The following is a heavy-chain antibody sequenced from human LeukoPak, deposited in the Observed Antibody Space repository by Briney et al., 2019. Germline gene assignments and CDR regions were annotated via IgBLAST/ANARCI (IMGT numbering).Heavy chain of an antibody. CDR2: ISSSSSGI. J-gene: IGHJ5*02. CDR1: GFTFSSYS. CDR3: ARKIGTWFDP. D-gene: IGHD1-26*01. V-gene: IGHV3-21*04. Sequence: GGSLRLSCAASGFTFSSYSMNGVRQAPGKGLEGVSSISSSSSGIYYADSVKGRFTISRDNAKNSLYLQMNSLRAEDTAVYYCARKIGTWFDPWGQGTLVTVSS.